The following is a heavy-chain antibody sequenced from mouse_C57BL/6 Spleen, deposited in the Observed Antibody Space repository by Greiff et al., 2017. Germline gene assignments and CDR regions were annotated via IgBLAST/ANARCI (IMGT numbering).Heavy chain of an antibody. CDR2: IYPGNSDT. J-gene: IGHJ4*01. V-gene: IGHV1-5*01. D-gene: IGHD1-1*01. CDR3: TRGNYAYAMDY. Sequence: EVQLQQSGTVLARPGASVKMSCKTSGYTFTSYWMHWVKQRPGQGLEWIGAIYPGNSDTSYNQKFKGKAKLTAVTADSTAYMELSSLTYEDYAVYYCTRGNYAYAMDYWGQGTSVTVSS. CDR1: GYTFTSYW.